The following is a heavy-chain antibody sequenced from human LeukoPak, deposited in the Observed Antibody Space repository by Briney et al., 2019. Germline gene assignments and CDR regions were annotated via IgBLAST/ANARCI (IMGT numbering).Heavy chain of an antibody. CDR2: ISSSGSTI. J-gene: IGHJ4*02. D-gene: IGHD5-18*01. V-gene: IGHV3-48*03. CDR3: ARVPDTAMVDY. Sequence: PGGSLRLSCAASGFTFSSYEMNWVRQAPGKGLEWVSYISSSGSTIYYADSVKGRFTISRGNAKNSLYLQMNSLRAEDTAVYYCARVPDTAMVDYWGQGTLVTVSS. CDR1: GFTFSSYE.